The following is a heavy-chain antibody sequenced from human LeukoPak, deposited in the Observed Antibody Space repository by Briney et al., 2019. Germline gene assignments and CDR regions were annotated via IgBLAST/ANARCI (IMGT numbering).Heavy chain of an antibody. CDR2: IYTSGST. Sequence: KPSETLSLTCTVSGGSISSGSYYWSWIRQPAGKGLEWIGRIYTSGSTNYNPSLKSRVTMSVDTSKNQFSLKLSSVTAADTAVYYCARCPKYYFDYWGQGTLVTVSS. J-gene: IGHJ4*02. V-gene: IGHV4-61*02. CDR1: GGSISSGSYY. CDR3: ARCPKYYFDY.